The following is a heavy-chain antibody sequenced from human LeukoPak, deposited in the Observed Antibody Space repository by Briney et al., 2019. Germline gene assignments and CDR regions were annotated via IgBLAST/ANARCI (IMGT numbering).Heavy chain of an antibody. CDR1: GFTFDDYA. CDR3: AKAVDGYNLYDY. D-gene: IGHD5-24*01. Sequence: PGGSLRLSCAASGFTFDDYAMHWVRQAPGKGLEWVSGISWNSGSIGYADSVKGRFTISRDNAKNSPYLQMNSLRAEDTALYYCAKAVDGYNLYDYWGQGTLVTVSS. CDR2: ISWNSGSI. J-gene: IGHJ4*02. V-gene: IGHV3-9*01.